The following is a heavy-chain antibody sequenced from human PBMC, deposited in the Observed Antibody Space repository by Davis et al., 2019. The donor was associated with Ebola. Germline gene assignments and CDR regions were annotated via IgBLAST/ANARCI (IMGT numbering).Heavy chain of an antibody. J-gene: IGHJ6*02. CDR3: ASYCANDVCTTSYYGMDV. V-gene: IGHV3-23*01. CDR1: GFSLSSYG. Sequence: GSLRLSCEASGFSLSSYGVSWVRQIAGKGLEWVSVISASGTVIFYADTAKGRFIISRDNSNNAVYLQMSSLRAEDTGLYYCASYCANDVCTTSYYGMDVWGQGTTVTVSS. CDR2: ISASGTVI. D-gene: IGHD4/OR15-4a*01.